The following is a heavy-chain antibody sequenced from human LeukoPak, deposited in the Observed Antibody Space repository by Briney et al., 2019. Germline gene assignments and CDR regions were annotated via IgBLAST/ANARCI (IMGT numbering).Heavy chain of an antibody. CDR1: GFTFSSYA. V-gene: IGHV3-23*01. D-gene: IGHD4-17*01. CDR3: AKDATVTTGYWYFDL. Sequence: GGSLRLSCAASGFTFSSYAMSGVRQAPGKGLEWVTGISDSGGRTYYADSVKGRFTISRDNSKNTLYLQMNSLRAEDTAVYYCAKDATVTTGYWYFDLWGRGTLVTVSS. CDR2: ISDSGGRT. J-gene: IGHJ2*01.